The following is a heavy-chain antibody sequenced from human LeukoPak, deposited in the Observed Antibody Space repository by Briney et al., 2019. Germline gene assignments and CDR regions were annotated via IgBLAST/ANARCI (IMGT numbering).Heavy chain of an antibody. V-gene: IGHV6-1*01. CDR3: AKESRVRGVSIRESHYHYYYGMDV. D-gene: IGHD3-10*01. Sequence: SQTLSLTCAISGDSVSSNSVAWNWIRQSPSRGLEWLGRTYYRSKWYEEYALSVKSRITINPDTSNNQFSLQLNSVTAADTALYFCAKESRVRGVSIRESHYHYYYGMDVWGRGTTVTVSS. J-gene: IGHJ6*02. CDR1: GDSVSSNSVA. CDR2: TYYRSKWYE.